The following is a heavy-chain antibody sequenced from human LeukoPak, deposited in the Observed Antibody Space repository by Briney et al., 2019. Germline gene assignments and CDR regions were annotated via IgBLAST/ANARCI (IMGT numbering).Heavy chain of an antibody. V-gene: IGHV3-74*01. CDR3: ARTGIAARPTVWFDP. D-gene: IGHD6-6*01. J-gene: IGHJ5*02. CDR2: INSDGSST. Sequence: GGSLRLSCTASGFAFSSYAMSWVRHAPGKGLVWVSHINSDGSSTNYADSVKGRFTISRDNAKNTLYLQMNSLRAEDTAVYYCARTGIAARPTVWFDPWGQGTLVTVSS. CDR1: GFAFSSYA.